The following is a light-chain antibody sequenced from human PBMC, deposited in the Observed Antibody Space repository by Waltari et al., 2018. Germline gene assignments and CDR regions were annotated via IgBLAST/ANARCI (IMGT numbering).Light chain of an antibody. Sequence: DIQMTQSPSTLSASEGDRVTITCRASHTINNYLAWYQQKPGKAPKLVIYDASSLESGVPSRFSGSGSGTEFTLTISSLQPDDFATYYCQQYDFYSLTFGGGTRVEIE. CDR1: HTINNY. CDR3: QQYDFYSLT. J-gene: IGKJ4*01. V-gene: IGKV1-5*01. CDR2: DAS.